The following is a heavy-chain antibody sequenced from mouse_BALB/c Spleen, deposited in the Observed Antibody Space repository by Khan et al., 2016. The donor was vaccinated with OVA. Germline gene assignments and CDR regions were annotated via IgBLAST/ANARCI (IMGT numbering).Heavy chain of an antibody. CDR2: ISYSGST. D-gene: IGHD1-1*01. CDR1: GYSITSNYA. Sequence: EVQLQESGPGLVKPSQSLSLTCTVNGYSITSNYAWNWIRQFPGNKLEWMGYISYSGSTNSNPSLKSRLSITRDTSTNQFFLLLHSLTPEDSATFYCARGNYYGYALDYWGQGTSVTVSS. CDR3: ARGNYYGYALDY. J-gene: IGHJ4*01. V-gene: IGHV3-2*02.